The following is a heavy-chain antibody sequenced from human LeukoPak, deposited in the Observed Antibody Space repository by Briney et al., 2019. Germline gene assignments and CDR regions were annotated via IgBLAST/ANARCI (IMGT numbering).Heavy chain of an antibody. V-gene: IGHV3-48*01. Sequence: PGGSLRLSCAASGFIFSGYSMSWVRHAPGKGLEWVSYISTTSTTIYYADSVKGRFTTSRDNAKNSLYLQMNSLRAEDTAIYYCARDRSRIVVAPSGYFDYWGQGTLVTVSS. D-gene: IGHD1-26*01. CDR2: ISTTSTTI. CDR1: GFIFSGYS. J-gene: IGHJ4*02. CDR3: ARDRSRIVVAPSGYFDY.